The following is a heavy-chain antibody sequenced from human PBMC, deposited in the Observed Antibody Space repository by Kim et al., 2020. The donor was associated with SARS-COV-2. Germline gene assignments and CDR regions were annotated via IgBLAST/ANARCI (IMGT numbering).Heavy chain of an antibody. V-gene: IGHV1-18*01. Sequence: QELQGRVTMTTDTSTSTAYMGLRSLRSDDTAVYYCAREGYSGSWGGWFDPWGQGTLVTVSS. J-gene: IGHJ5*02. D-gene: IGHD6-13*01. CDR3: AREGYSGSWGGWFDP.